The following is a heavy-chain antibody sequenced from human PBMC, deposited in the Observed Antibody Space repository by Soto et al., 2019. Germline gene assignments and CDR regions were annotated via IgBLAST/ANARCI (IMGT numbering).Heavy chain of an antibody. V-gene: IGHV5-51*01. CDR2: IYSGDSDT. J-gene: IGHJ3*02. CDR1: GNTYW. Sequence: LKISCQGFGNTYWIGCVRQLPGKGPEWMGIIYSGDSDTKYSPSFQGQVTMSADKSISTAYLQWSSLKDSDTAMYDCARLRSPYKDRMDAFDIWGQGTMVTVSS. CDR3: ARLRSPYKDRMDAFDI. D-gene: IGHD2-15*01.